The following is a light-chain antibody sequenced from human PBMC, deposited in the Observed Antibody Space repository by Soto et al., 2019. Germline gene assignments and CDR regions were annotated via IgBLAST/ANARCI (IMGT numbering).Light chain of an antibody. J-gene: IGLJ2*01. CDR3: AVWDDSLNGHLV. Sequence: QSVLSQPPSASGTPGQTVTISCSGGTSNIGGYHVHWYRQFPGTAPQLLIFPQTQRPSGVPDRFSGSQSGTAASLAISGLQYDDEADYYCAVWDDSLNGHLVFGGGTKVTVL. V-gene: IGLV1-44*01. CDR1: TSNIGGYH. CDR2: PQT.